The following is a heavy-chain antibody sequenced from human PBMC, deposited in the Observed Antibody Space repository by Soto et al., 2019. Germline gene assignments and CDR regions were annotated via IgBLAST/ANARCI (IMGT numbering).Heavy chain of an antibody. CDR1: GFTFSNYW. J-gene: IGHJ6*03. Sequence: EVQLVESGGGLVQPGGSLRLSCAASGFTFSNYWMYWVRQAPGKGLVWVSRINSDGSVSSYADSVKGRLTISRDNVKNAPYLQMDSPRAAGPAVYYSSRGDCFGGTCYSLAGSFYYYMDVWGKGTTVTVFS. CDR2: INSDGSVS. CDR3: SRGDCFGGTCYSLAGSFYYYMDV. D-gene: IGHD2-15*01. V-gene: IGHV3-74*01.